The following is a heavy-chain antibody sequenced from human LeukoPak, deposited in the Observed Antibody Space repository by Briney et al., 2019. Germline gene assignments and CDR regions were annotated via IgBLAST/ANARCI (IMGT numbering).Heavy chain of an antibody. V-gene: IGHV4-31*03. J-gene: IGHJ4*02. CDR2: IYYSGST. D-gene: IGHD2-2*01. CDR1: GGSISSGGYY. CDR3: ARGGCSSTSCHFDY. Sequence: SETLSLTCTVSGGSISSGGYYWSWIRQHPGKGLEWNGYIYYSGSTYYNPSLKSRVTISVDTSKNQFSLKLSSVTAADTAVYYCARGGCSSTSCHFDYWGQGTLVTVSS.